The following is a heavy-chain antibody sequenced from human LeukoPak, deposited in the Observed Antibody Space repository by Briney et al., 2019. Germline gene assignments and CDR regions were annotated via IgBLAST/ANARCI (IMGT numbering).Heavy chain of an antibody. CDR2: IYYSGST. Sequence: SETLSLTCTVSGSSISSYYWSWIRQPPGKGLEWIVYIYYSGSTKYNPSLKSRVTISVDTSKNQFSLNLSSVTAADTAVYYCARDTREDTAMAYFDYWGQGTLVTVSS. CDR3: ARDTREDTAMAYFDY. CDR1: GSSISSYY. V-gene: IGHV4-59*01. J-gene: IGHJ4*02. D-gene: IGHD5-18*01.